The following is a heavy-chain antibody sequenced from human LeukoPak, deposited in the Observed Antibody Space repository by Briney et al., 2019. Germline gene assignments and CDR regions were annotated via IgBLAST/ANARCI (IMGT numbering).Heavy chain of an antibody. CDR1: RFTFSSYS. CDR2: ISSSSSYI. CDR3: AGDEYYDFWSGYYTSGYYFDY. Sequence: GGSLRLSCAASRFTFSSYSMNWVRQAPGKGLEWVSSISSSSSYIYYADSVKGRFTISRDNAKNSLYLQMNSLRAEDTAVYYCAGDEYYDFWSGYYTSGYYFDYWGQGTLVTVSS. J-gene: IGHJ4*02. D-gene: IGHD3-3*01. V-gene: IGHV3-21*01.